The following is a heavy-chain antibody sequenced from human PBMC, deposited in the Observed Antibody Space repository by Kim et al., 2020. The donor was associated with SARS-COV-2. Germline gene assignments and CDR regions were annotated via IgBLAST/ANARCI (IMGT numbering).Heavy chain of an antibody. V-gene: IGHV4-34*01. J-gene: IGHJ6*02. Sequence: SETLSLTCAVYGGSFSGYYWTWIRQPPGKGLEWIGEVNHSGSTNYNPSLKSRVTISVDTSKNQFSLKLSSVTAADTAVYYCASCPTRATYSRPRYYYYGMDVWGQGTTVTVSS. CDR2: VNHSGST. CDR3: ASCPTRATYSRPRYYYYGMDV. CDR1: GGSFSGYY. D-gene: IGHD6-13*01.